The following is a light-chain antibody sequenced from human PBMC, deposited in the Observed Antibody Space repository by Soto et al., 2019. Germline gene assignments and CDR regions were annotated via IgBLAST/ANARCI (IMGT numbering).Light chain of an antibody. CDR2: GVS. V-gene: IGKV3-15*01. J-gene: IGKJ1*01. CDR3: QQYNRWPPWT. CDR1: QSVSSN. Sequence: EIVMTQSPATLSVSPGERVTLSCRASQSVSSNLAWYQQKPGQAPRLLMYGVSTRATGIPARFSGSGSGTEFTLTISSLQSEYFAVYYCQQYNRWPPWTFGQGTKVEIK.